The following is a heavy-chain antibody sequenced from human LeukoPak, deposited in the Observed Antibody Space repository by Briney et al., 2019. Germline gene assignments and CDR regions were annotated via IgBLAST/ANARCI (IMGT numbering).Heavy chain of an antibody. CDR3: VRGRRDNWHLDFAY. J-gene: IGHJ4*02. CDR1: GGSFSGYY. Sequence: SETLSLTCAVYGGSFSGYYWSWIRQPPGKGLEWIGEINHSGSTNYNPSLKSRVTTSVDTSKNQLFLKLTSVTASDTAMYYCVRGRRDNWHLDFAYWGQGTLVTVSS. D-gene: IGHD1-20*01. V-gene: IGHV4-34*01. CDR2: INHSGST.